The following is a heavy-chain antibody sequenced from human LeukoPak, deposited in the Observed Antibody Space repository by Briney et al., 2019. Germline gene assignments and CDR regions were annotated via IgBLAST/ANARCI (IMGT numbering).Heavy chain of an antibody. D-gene: IGHD1-26*01. CDR2: IYWDDHK. V-gene: IGHV2-5*02. Sequence: GPTLVKPTEPLTLTCTFSGFTLSTSGVGVGWIRQPPGKALEWPALIYWDDHKRYSPSLKSRLTITKDTSKTPVVHTKTSMDPVDTATYYCAHDSVGALGFDYWGQGTLVTVSS. CDR1: GFTLSTSGVG. J-gene: IGHJ4*02. CDR3: AHDSVGALGFDY.